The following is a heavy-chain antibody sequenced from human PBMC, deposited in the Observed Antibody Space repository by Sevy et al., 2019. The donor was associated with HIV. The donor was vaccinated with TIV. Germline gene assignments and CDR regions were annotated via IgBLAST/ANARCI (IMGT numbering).Heavy chain of an antibody. V-gene: IGHV1-18*04. CDR3: ASSKVVVAATSGGGGGAFDI. CDR1: GYTFTSYG. Sequence: ASVKVSCKASGYTFTSYGISWVRQAPGQVLEWMGWISAYNGNTNYAQKLQGRVTMTTDTSTSTAYMELRSLRSDDTAVYYCASSKVVVAATSGGGGGAFDIWGQGTMVTVSS. D-gene: IGHD2-15*01. CDR2: ISAYNGNT. J-gene: IGHJ3*02.